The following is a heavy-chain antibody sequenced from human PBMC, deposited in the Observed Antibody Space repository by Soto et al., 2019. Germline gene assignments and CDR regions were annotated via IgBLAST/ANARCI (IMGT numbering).Heavy chain of an antibody. CDR1: GGSISSYY. D-gene: IGHD2-21*02. J-gene: IGHJ6*02. V-gene: IGHV4-59*01. Sequence: SETLSLTCIVSGGSISSYYWSWIRQPPDKGLEWIGYIYYSGRTNYNPSLKSRVTISVDTSKNQFSLKLSSVTAADTAVYFCARAQVRYGGNSHYYYGKDVWGQGTPVTVSS. CDR3: ARAQVRYGGNSHYYYGKDV. CDR2: IYYSGRT.